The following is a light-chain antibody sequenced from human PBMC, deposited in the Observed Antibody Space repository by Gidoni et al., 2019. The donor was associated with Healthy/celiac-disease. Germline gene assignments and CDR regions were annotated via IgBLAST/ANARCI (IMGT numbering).Light chain of an antibody. V-gene: IGKV1-NL1*01. Sequence: DLQMTHSPSSLSASVGDRVTITCRARQGISNSLAWYQQKPGKAPKLLLYAASRLESGVPSRFSGSGSGTDYTLTISSLQPEDFATYYCQQYYSTPLTFGGXTKVEIK. CDR3: QQYYSTPLT. J-gene: IGKJ4*01. CDR2: AAS. CDR1: QGISNS.